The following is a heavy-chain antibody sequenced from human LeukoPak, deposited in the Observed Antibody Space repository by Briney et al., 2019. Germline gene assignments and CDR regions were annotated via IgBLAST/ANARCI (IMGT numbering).Heavy chain of an antibody. J-gene: IGHJ5*02. Sequence: GGSLRLSCAASGFTFSSYWMSWVRQAPGKGLEWVASIKEDGTETYSVDSVKGRFTISRDNTKKALYLQMNSLRAADTAVYYCARGGKIHTYNWFDPWGQGTLVTVSS. V-gene: IGHV3-7*05. CDR3: ARGGKIHTYNWFDP. CDR2: IKEDGTET. D-gene: IGHD5-18*01. CDR1: GFTFSSYW.